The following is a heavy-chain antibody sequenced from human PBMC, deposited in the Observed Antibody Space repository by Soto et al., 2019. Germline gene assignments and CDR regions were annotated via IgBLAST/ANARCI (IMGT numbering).Heavy chain of an antibody. Sequence: GGSLRLSCAASGITFSSYVMSWVRQAPGKGLEWVSGISGSDDSTYYADSVKGRFTISRDNSKNTLYLQMTSLRAEDTALYYCAKLGGSYWTPFDLWGQGTLVTVSS. J-gene: IGHJ4*02. CDR3: AKLGGSYWTPFDL. V-gene: IGHV3-23*01. CDR2: ISGSDDST. CDR1: GITFSSYV. D-gene: IGHD1-26*01.